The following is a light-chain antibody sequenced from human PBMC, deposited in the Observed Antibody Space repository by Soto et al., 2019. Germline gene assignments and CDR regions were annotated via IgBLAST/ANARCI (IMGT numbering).Light chain of an antibody. CDR1: NSNIGTNA. J-gene: IGLJ3*02. V-gene: IGLV1-44*01. CDR2: SNY. CDR3: AAWDDSLNGGV. Sequence: QSVLTQPHSASGTPGQRVTISCSGSNSNIGTNAVNWYQHLPGTAPKLLIYSNYQRPSGVPDRFSGSKSGTSASLAISGLRSEDEADYYCAAWDDSLNGGVFGGGTKLTVL.